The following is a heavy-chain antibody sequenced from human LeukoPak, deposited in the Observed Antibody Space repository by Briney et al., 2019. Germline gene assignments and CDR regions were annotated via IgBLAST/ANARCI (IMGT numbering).Heavy chain of an antibody. V-gene: IGHV1-8*01. CDR3: ARGPIYPKSGDYPNYYFDY. CDR1: GYTFTSYD. Sequence: ASVKVSCKASGYTFTSYDINWVRQATGKGLEWMGWMNPNSGVTGYAQKFQGRVSMTRDTSISTAYMELSSLRSEDTAVYFCARGPIYPKSGDYPNYYFDYWGQGTLVTVSS. CDR2: MNPNSGVT. J-gene: IGHJ4*02. D-gene: IGHD1-26*01.